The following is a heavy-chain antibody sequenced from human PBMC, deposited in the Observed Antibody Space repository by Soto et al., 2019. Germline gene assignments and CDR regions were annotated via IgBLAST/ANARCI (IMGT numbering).Heavy chain of an antibody. D-gene: IGHD6-19*01. V-gene: IGHV4-39*01. CDR3: ARQAVDEGYSSGWYFDS. J-gene: IGHJ4*02. CDR2: VSYNVRT. CDR1: GGSISSRSYF. Sequence: QPQLQESGPGLVKPSETLFLTCTVSGGSISSRSYFWGWIRQPPGKGLGWIGSVSYNVRTYYNPSLKSRLTMSVDTSKNQFFLKLSSVTATDTAVYYCARQAVDEGYSSGWYFDSWGQGTLVTVSS.